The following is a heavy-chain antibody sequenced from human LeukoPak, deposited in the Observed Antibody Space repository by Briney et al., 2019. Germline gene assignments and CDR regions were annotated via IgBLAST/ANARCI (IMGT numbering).Heavy chain of an antibody. V-gene: IGHV4-39*07. Sequence: SETLSLTCTVSAVSTSSSSYYWRALRQPPGGGVELIGTIYYSGTTYYNPYLKSRVTISVDTSKNQFSLKLNSVTAADTAVYYCARAPPVVYDVLTGYYRFDYWGQGTLVTVSS. D-gene: IGHD3-9*01. J-gene: IGHJ4*02. CDR2: IYYSGTT. CDR3: ARAPPVVYDVLTGYYRFDY. CDR1: AVSTSSSSYY.